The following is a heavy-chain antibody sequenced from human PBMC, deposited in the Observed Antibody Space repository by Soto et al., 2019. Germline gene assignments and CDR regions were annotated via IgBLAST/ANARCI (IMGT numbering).Heavy chain of an antibody. J-gene: IGHJ4*02. CDR3: GRGGGYDSFDF. CDR1: GVAFTYGGYS. CDR2: IGHLETT. Sequence: SETLSLTCSVSGVAFTYGGYSWSWIRQSPEKGLEWLGYIGHLETTYYNPSVKSRLSLSVDRTRNQFSLSMSSTTAADKAFYYCGRGGGYDSFDFWGQGIQVTVSS. D-gene: IGHD2-15*01. V-gene: IGHV4-30-2*06.